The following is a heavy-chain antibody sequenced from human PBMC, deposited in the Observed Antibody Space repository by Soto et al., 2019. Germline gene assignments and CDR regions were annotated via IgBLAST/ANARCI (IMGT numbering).Heavy chain of an antibody. CDR1: GFTFSSYS. D-gene: IGHD1-7*01. Sequence: EVQLVESGGGLVKPGGSVRLSCAASGFTFSSYSMNWVRQAPGKGLEWVSSISSSSSYIYYADSVKGRFTISRDNAKNSLYLQMNSLRAEDTAVHYCAREGYNWNYKGDYWGQGTLVTVSS. J-gene: IGHJ4*02. V-gene: IGHV3-21*01. CDR2: ISSSSSYI. CDR3: AREGYNWNYKGDY.